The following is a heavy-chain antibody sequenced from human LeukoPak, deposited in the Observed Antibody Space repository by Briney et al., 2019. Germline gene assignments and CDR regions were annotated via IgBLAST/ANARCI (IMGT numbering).Heavy chain of an antibody. V-gene: IGHV1-69*04. Sequence: ASVKVSCKASGGTFSSYAISWVRQAPGQGLEWMGRIIPILGIANYAQKFQGRVTITADKSTRTAYMELSSLRSEDTAVYYCARNEAGEPHVDYWGQGTLVTVSS. CDR2: IIPILGIA. J-gene: IGHJ4*02. CDR3: ARNEAGEPHVDY. CDR1: GGTFSSYA. D-gene: IGHD1-14*01.